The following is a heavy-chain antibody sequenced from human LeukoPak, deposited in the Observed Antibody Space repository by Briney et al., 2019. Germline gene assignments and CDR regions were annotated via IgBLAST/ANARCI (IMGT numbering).Heavy chain of an antibody. CDR1: GGSISSYY. J-gene: IGHJ3*02. CDR3: ATGGIAVAAHDAFDI. D-gene: IGHD6-19*01. Sequence: SETLSLTCTVSGGSISSYYWSWIRQPAGKGLEWIGRIYTSGSTNYNPSLKSRVTMSVDTSKNQFSLKLSSVTAAGTAVYYCATGGIAVAAHDAFDIWGQGTMVTVSS. CDR2: IYTSGST. V-gene: IGHV4-4*07.